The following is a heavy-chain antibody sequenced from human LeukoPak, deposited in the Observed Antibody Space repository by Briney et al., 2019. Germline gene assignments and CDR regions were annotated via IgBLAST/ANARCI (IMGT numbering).Heavy chain of an antibody. Sequence: GTSVKVSCKASGFTFTSSAMQWVRQAPGQGLEWMGWINPNSGGTNYAQKFQGRVTMTRDTSISTAYMELSRLRSDDTAVYYCARYYYDSSGYYYVSLFDYWGQGTLVTVSS. J-gene: IGHJ4*02. V-gene: IGHV1-2*02. CDR3: ARYYYDSSGYYYVSLFDY. CDR1: GFTFTSSA. D-gene: IGHD3-22*01. CDR2: INPNSGGT.